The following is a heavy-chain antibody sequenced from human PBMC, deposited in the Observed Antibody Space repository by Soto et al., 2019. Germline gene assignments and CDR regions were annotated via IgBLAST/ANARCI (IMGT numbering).Heavy chain of an antibody. CDR3: AKGAQYSSSSYNSGYFDY. Sequence: EVQLLESGGGLVEPGGSLRLSCAASGFTFSYYAMNWVRQAPGKGLEWVSGISGGGGSTYYADSVKGRLTISRDDSKNTLFLQMNSLRAEDTAVYYCAKGAQYSSSSYNSGYFDYWGQGTLVTVSS. D-gene: IGHD6-6*01. CDR1: GFTFSYYA. CDR2: ISGGGGST. V-gene: IGHV3-23*01. J-gene: IGHJ4*02.